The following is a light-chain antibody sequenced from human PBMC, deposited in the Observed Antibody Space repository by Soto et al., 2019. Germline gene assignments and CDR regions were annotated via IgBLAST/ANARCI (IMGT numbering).Light chain of an antibody. V-gene: IGKV3-20*02. CDR2: DAS. CDR3: LQDYNYPWT. J-gene: IGKJ1*01. CDR1: QSVSNTY. Sequence: EIVLTQSPGTLSLSPGERATLSCRASQSVSNTYLAWYQQKPGQAPRLLIYDASSLQSGVPSRFSGSGSGTDFTLTISSLQPEDFATYYCLQDYNYPWTFGQGTKVEIK.